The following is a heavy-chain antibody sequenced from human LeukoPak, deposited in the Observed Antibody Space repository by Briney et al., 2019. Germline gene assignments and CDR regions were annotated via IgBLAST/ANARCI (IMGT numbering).Heavy chain of an antibody. CDR1: GFTFSSYG. CDR3: AREDIVVVPVAVGFYGLDV. J-gene: IGHJ6*02. CDR2: ISYDGSNK. Sequence: GGSLRLSCAASGFTFSSYGMHWVRQAPGKGLEWVGLISYDGSNKYYADSVKGRFTISRDNSKNTLYLQMNSLRAEDTAVYYCAREDIVVVPVAVGFYGLDVWGQGTTVTVSS. V-gene: IGHV3-30*03. D-gene: IGHD2-2*01.